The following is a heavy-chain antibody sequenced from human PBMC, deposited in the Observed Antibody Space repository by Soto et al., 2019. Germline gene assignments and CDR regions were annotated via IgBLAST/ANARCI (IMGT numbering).Heavy chain of an antibody. Sequence: LRLSCAASGFAFSNYAMHWVRQAPGKGLEWVSSISTSIDATYYADSVKGRFTISRDDSKNTLYLQMNSLRAEDSAVYYCAKDRTVAARNFDYWGQGAQVTVSS. CDR2: ISTSIDAT. CDR1: GFAFSNYA. V-gene: IGHV3-23*01. D-gene: IGHD6-6*01. J-gene: IGHJ4*02. CDR3: AKDRTVAARNFDY.